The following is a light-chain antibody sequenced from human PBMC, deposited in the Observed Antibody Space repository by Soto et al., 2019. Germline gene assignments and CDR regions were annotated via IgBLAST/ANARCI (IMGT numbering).Light chain of an antibody. CDR3: CSHATTTL. J-gene: IGLJ2*01. CDR1: SSDVGSYDL. Sequence: QSALTQPASVSGSPGQSITISCTGTSSDVGSYDLVSWYQQHPGNAPKLMIYEVSQRPSGVSDRFSGSKSGSTASLSISGLQADDEADYCCCSHATTTLFGGGTKLTVL. V-gene: IGLV2-23*02. CDR2: EVS.